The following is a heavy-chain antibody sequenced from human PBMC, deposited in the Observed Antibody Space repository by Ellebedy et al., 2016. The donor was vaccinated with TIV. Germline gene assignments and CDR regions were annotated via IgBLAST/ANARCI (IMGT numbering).Heavy chain of an antibody. CDR2: ISPYNGYA. D-gene: IGHD4-17*01. CDR1: GYTFSTQG. CDR3: AREVYGDSLNWFDP. J-gene: IGHJ5*02. V-gene: IGHV1-18*01. Sequence: ASVKVSCKASGYTFSTQGISWVRQAPGQGLEWMGWISPYNGYAGYAQRFRDRVTMTADTSTSTAYMELNSLRSDNTAVYYCAREVYGDSLNWFDPWGQGTVVTVSS.